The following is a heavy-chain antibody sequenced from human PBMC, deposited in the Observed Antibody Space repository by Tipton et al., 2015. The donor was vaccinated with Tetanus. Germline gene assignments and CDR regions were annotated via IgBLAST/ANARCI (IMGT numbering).Heavy chain of an antibody. CDR2: ISYDGTHK. J-gene: IGHJ4*02. CDR1: EFTFGRFG. Sequence: RSLRLSCAASEFTFGRFGMHWVRQAPGKGLQWVAGISYDGTHKYYRGSVKGRFTISRDNSKNTLDLQLDSLRPEDTAVYYCAKAKPIITLAFFDSWGQGTLVIVSS. V-gene: IGHV3-30*18. D-gene: IGHD3-22*01. CDR3: AKAKPIITLAFFDS.